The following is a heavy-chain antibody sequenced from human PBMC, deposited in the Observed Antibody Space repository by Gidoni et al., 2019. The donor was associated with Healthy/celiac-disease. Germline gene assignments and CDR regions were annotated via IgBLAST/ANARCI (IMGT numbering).Heavy chain of an antibody. CDR2: INHSGST. V-gene: IGHV4-34*01. J-gene: IGHJ4*02. D-gene: IGHD6-19*01. CDR1: GGSFSGYY. CDR3: AGVLRSGWYNY. Sequence: QVQLQPWGAGLLKPSETLSLTCAVYGGSFSGYYWSWIRQPPGKGLEWIGEINHSGSTNYNPSLKSRVTISVDTSKNQFSLKLSSVTAADTAVYYCAGVLRSGWYNYWGQGTLVTVSS.